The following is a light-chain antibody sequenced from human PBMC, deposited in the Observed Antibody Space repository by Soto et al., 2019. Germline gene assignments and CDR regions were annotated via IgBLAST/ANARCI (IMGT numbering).Light chain of an antibody. Sequence: QSVLTKPPSASGTPGQRVTISCSGSSSNIGSNYVYWYQQLPGTAPKLLIQPNNQRPSGVPDQFSGSKSGTSASLAISGLRSADEADYYCAAWDDGLSGPVFGGGTKLTVL. CDR3: AAWDDGLSGPV. V-gene: IGLV1-47*02. CDR1: SSNIGSNY. J-gene: IGLJ3*02. CDR2: PNN.